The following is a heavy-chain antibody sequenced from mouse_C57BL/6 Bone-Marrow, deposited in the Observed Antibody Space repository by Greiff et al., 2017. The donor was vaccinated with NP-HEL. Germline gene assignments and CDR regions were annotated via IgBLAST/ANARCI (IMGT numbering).Heavy chain of an antibody. CDR3: ARRYYGSSYSAWFAY. D-gene: IGHD1-1*01. Sequence: QVQLQQPGAELVMPGASVKLSCKASGYTFTSYWMHWVKQRPGQGLEWIGEIDPSDSYTNYNQKFKGKSTLTVDKSSSTAYMQLSSLTSEDSAVYYCARRYYGSSYSAWFAYWGQGTLVTVSA. J-gene: IGHJ3*01. CDR2: IDPSDSYT. CDR1: GYTFTSYW. V-gene: IGHV1-69*01.